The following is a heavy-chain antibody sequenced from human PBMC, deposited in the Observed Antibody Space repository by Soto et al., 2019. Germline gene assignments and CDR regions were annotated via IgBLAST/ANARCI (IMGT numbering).Heavy chain of an antibody. D-gene: IGHD3-22*01. CDR3: ARLDDYYDNPGY. J-gene: IGHJ4*02. Sequence: QVQLQESGPGLVKPSETLSLNCTVSGGSIRSFYWSWVRQPPGKGLEWIGYIYYSGSTNYNPSLTSRVTISVDTSKNQFSLTLSSVTAAATAVYYCARLDDYYDNPGYWGQGTLVTVSS. CDR2: IYYSGST. CDR1: GGSIRSFY. V-gene: IGHV4-59*08.